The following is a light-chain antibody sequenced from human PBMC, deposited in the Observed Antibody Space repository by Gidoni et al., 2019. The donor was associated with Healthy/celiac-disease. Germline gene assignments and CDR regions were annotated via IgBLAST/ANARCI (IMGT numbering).Light chain of an antibody. J-gene: IGLJ1*01. CDR2: LYSDGSH. Sequence: HLVLPQSPSASASLGAPVKLTCTLSSGHSSYAIAWHQQQPEKGPRYLMKLYSDGSHSKGDGIPDRFSGSSSGAERYLTISSLQSEDEADYYCQTWGTGIKVFGTGTKVTVL. V-gene: IGLV4-69*01. CDR3: QTWGTGIKV. CDR1: SGHSSYA.